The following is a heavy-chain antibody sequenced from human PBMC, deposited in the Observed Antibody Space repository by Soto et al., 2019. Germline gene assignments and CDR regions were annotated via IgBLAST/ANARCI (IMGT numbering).Heavy chain of an antibody. CDR1: GYTFTSYA. D-gene: IGHD6-13*01. V-gene: IGHV1-18*01. J-gene: IGHJ6*02. Sequence: ASVKVSCNASGYTFTSYAISWVRQAPGEGLEWMGWISAYNGNTNYAQKLQGRVTMTTDTSTSTAYMELRSLRSDDTAVYYCARRRAAAGYYYYYGMDVWGQGTTVTVSS. CDR3: ARRRAAAGYYYYYGMDV. CDR2: ISAYNGNT.